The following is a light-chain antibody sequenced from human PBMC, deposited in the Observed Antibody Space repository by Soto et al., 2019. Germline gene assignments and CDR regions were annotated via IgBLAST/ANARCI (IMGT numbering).Light chain of an antibody. CDR2: GAS. CDR3: KQYKEWPPFT. V-gene: IGKV3-15*01. J-gene: IGKJ5*01. CDR1: QSVSSS. Sequence: EILMTQYPDTLSVSPGQRVTLSCRASQSVSSSLAWYQQKPGQAPRLLIYGASSRATGIPARFSGSGSGTEFTLTISSLRSEDFAVYYCKQYKEWPPFTFGQGTRLEIK.